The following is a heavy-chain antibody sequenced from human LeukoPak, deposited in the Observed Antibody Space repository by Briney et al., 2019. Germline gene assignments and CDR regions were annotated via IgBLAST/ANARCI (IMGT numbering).Heavy chain of an antibody. D-gene: IGHD6-13*01. CDR2: ISAYNGST. Sequence: ASVKVSCKASGYTFTSYGISWVRQAPGQGLEWMVWISAYNGSTNYAQKLQGRVTMTTDTSTSTAYMELRSLRSDDTAVYYCARRIAAAGTGYFDYWGQGTLVTVSS. CDR1: GYTFTSYG. V-gene: IGHV1-18*01. J-gene: IGHJ4*02. CDR3: ARRIAAAGTGYFDY.